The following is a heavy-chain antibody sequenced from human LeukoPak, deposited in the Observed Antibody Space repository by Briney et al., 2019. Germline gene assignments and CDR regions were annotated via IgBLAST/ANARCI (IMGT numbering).Heavy chain of an antibody. CDR1: GCTFTSYY. CDR2: INPSGGST. Sequence: ASVKVSCKASGCTFTSYYMHWVRQAPGQGLEWMGIINPSGGSTSYAQKFQGRVTMTRDTSTSTVYMELSSLRSEDTAVYYCARAIMTTVTTGISGYWGQGTLVTVSS. CDR3: ARAIMTTVTTGISGY. D-gene: IGHD4-17*01. V-gene: IGHV1-46*01. J-gene: IGHJ4*02.